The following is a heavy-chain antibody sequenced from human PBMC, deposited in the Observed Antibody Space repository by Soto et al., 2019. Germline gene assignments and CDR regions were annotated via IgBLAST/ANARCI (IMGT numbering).Heavy chain of an antibody. V-gene: IGHV1-3*01. J-gene: IGHJ3*02. CDR3: AVTSIAARPFGWFDI. CDR2: INAGNGNT. D-gene: IGHD6-6*01. Sequence: ASVKVSCKASGYTFTSYAMHWVCQAPGQRLEWMGWINAGNGNTKYSQKFQGRVTITRDTSASTAYMELSSLRSEDTAVYYCAVTSIAARPFGWFDIWGQGTMVTVSS. CDR1: GYTFTSYA.